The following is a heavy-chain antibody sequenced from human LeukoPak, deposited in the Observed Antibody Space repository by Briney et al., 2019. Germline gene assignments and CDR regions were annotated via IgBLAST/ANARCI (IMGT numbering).Heavy chain of an antibody. J-gene: IGHJ5*02. V-gene: IGHV1-2*02. D-gene: IGHD4-17*01. CDR1: GYTFTGYY. CDR3: AREDGDYVGFWFDP. Sequence: ASVKVSCKASGYTFTGYYMHWVRQAPGQGLEWMGWINPNSGGTNYAQKFQGRVTITRDTSISTAYMELSRLRSDDTAVYYCAREDGDYVGFWFDPWGQGTLVTVSS. CDR2: INPNSGGT.